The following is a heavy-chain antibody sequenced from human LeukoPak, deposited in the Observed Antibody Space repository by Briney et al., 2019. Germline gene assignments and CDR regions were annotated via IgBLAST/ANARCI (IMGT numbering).Heavy chain of an antibody. Sequence: PSETLSLTCTVSGVSISGGYWSWIRQPPGRGLEWIGYVYTGGSTNYNPSLKSRVTISVDTSKSQFALKLSSVTAADTAVYYCAKSYFDYSTYYSYYFNLWGQGALVTVSS. CDR2: VYTGGST. CDR1: GVSISGGY. V-gene: IGHV4-4*09. J-gene: IGHJ4*02. CDR3: AKSYFDYSTYYSYYFNL. D-gene: IGHD4-11*01.